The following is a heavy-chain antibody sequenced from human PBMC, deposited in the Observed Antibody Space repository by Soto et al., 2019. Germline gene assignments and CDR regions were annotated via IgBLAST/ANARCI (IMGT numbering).Heavy chain of an antibody. CDR2: INHSGST. CDR1: GGSFSGYY. V-gene: IGHV4-34*01. Sequence: TLSLTCAVHGGSFSGYYWTWIRQPPGKGLEWIGDINHSGSTNYNSSLKSRVTISVDTSKNQLSLKLRSVTAADTAVYYCAREEVPQWFTRGYYGMDVWGQGTTVTVSS. CDR3: AREEVPQWFTRGYYGMDV. J-gene: IGHJ6*02. D-gene: IGHD2-2*01.